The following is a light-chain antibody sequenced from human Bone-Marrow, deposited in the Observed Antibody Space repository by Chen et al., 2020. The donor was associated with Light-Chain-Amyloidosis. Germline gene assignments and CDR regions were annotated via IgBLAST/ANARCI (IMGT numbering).Light chain of an antibody. CDR1: DLPTKY. J-gene: IGLJ3*02. CDR2: RDT. CDR3: QSADSSGTCEVM. Sequence: SYELTQPPSVSVSPGQTARITCSGDDLPTKYAYWYQRKPGQAPVLVIRRDTERTSGISERFSGSSSGTTATLTISGVQAEDEADYHCQSADSSGTCEVMFGGGTKLTVL. V-gene: IGLV3-25*03.